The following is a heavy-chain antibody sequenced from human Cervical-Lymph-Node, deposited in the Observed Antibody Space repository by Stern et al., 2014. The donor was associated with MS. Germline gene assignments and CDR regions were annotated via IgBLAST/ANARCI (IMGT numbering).Heavy chain of an antibody. Sequence: MQLVQSGPGLVKPSETLSLTCTVSGGSISSYYWSWIRQPPGKGLEWIGYIYYSGSTNYNPSLKSRVTISVDTSKNQFSLKLSSVTAADTAVYYCARDDRSGWVDYWGQGTLVTVSS. CDR1: GGSISSYY. D-gene: IGHD6-19*01. V-gene: IGHV4-59*01. CDR2: IYYSGST. CDR3: ARDDRSGWVDY. J-gene: IGHJ4*02.